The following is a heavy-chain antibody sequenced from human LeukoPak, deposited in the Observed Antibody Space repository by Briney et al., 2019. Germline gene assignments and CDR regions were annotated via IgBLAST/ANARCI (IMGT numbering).Heavy chain of an antibody. Sequence: PGGSLRLSCAASGFTFSSYWVSWVRQAPGKGLEWVANIKQDGSEKYYVDSVKGRFTISRDNAKNSLYLQMNSLRAEDTAVYYCARDFQADYDILTGLDAFDIWGQGTMVTVSS. CDR3: ARDFQADYDILTGLDAFDI. D-gene: IGHD3-9*01. J-gene: IGHJ3*02. CDR2: IKQDGSEK. CDR1: GFTFSSYW. V-gene: IGHV3-7*01.